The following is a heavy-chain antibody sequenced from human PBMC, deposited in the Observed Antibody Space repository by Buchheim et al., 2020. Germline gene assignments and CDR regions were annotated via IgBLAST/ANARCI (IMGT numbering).Heavy chain of an antibody. D-gene: IGHD5-12*01. CDR2: INHSGST. CDR3: ARVVATIGTYYYYYYGMDV. CDR1: GGSFSGYY. V-gene: IGHV4-34*01. Sequence: QVQLQQWGAGLLKPSETLSLTCAVYGGSFSGYYWSWIRQPPGKGLEWIGEINHSGSTNYNPSLKSRVTISVDTSKNKFSLKLSSVTAADTAVYYCARVVATIGTYYYYYYGMDVWGQGTT. J-gene: IGHJ6*02.